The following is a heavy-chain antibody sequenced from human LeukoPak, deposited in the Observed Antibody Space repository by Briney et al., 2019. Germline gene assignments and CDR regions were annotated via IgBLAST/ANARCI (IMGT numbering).Heavy chain of an antibody. V-gene: IGHV3-23*01. D-gene: IGHD1-14*01. CDR2: ISGSGGST. Sequence: GGSLRLSCAASGFTVRSNYMSWVRQAPGKGLEWVSAISGSGGSTYYADSVKGRFTISRDNSKNTLYLQMNSLRAEDTAVYYCAKDWSLGVTDKFFDYWGQGTLVTVSS. J-gene: IGHJ4*02. CDR1: GFTVRSNY. CDR3: AKDWSLGVTDKFFDY.